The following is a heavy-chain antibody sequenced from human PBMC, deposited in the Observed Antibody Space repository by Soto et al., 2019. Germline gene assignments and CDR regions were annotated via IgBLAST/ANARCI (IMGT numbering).Heavy chain of an antibody. CDR2: ISWNSDFI. CDR3: AKDRCSPIFGVVDVLEFYYQDMDV. D-gene: IGHD3-3*01. J-gene: IGHJ6*02. V-gene: IGHV3-9*01. Sequence: EVQLVESGGGLVRPGRSLRRSCAASGFTFDDYAMHWVRQPPGKGLEWVSGISWNSDFIAYADSVKGRFTVSSDNANNFLYLQMDSLRAEVTALYYCAKDRCSPIFGVVDVLEFYYQDMDVWGHGNTVTVSS. CDR1: GFTFDDYA.